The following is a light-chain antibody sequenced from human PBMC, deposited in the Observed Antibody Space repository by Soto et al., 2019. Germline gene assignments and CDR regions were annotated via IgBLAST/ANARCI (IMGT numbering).Light chain of an antibody. CDR1: QSVGSN. J-gene: IGKJ1*01. CDR3: QQSNNWPKT. CDR2: DAS. V-gene: IGKV3-15*01. Sequence: EIVMTQSPDTLYVSPGETATLSCRASQSVGSNLAWYQQKPGQAPRLLISDASTRAAGLPARFSGSGSGTEFTLAISSLQSEDFAVYYCQQSNNWPKTFGQGTKVEI.